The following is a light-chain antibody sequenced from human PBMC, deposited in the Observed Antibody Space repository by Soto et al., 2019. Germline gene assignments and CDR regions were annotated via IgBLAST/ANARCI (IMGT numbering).Light chain of an antibody. CDR1: SSNVGSNY. V-gene: IGLV1-47*02. Sequence: QSVLTHPPSASGTPGQSVTISCSGSSSNVGSNYVYLYQQVAGTAPKFVLYTNNQRPSAVPDRFAGSKSGTSASLAITGLRSEDEATYYCASWDDSLSVPVFGGGTKPTV. CDR2: TNN. J-gene: IGLJ3*02. CDR3: ASWDDSLSVPV.